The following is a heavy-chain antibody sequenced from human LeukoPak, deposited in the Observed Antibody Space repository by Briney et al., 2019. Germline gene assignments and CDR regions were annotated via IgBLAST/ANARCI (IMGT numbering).Heavy chain of an antibody. CDR2: ISGSGGST. V-gene: IGHV3-23*01. CDR3: SLDDFWSGYYKVMYYYGMDV. J-gene: IGHJ6*02. CDR1: GFTFSSYA. D-gene: IGHD3-3*01. Sequence: GGSLRLSCAASGFTFSSYAMSWVRQAPGNGLEWVSAISGSGGSTYYADSVKGRFTIARDNSKNTLYLQMNSLRAEDTAVYYCSLDDFWSGYYKVMYYYGMDVWGQGTTVTVSS.